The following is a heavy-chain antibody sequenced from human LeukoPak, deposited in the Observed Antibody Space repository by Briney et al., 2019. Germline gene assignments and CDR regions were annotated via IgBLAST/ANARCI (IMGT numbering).Heavy chain of an antibody. CDR1: GFTVSGNY. J-gene: IGHJ4*02. Sequence: PGGSLRLSCAVSGFTVSGNYMSWVRQAPGKGLEWVSYISSSGSTIYYADSVKGRFTISRDNAKNSLYLQMNSLRAEDTAVYYCARLGATKGTDYWGQGTLVTVSS. CDR3: ARLGATKGTDY. D-gene: IGHD1-26*01. V-gene: IGHV3-11*04. CDR2: ISSSGSTI.